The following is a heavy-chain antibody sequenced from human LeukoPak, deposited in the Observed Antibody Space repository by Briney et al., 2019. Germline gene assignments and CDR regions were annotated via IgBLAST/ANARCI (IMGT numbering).Heavy chain of an antibody. J-gene: IGHJ4*02. CDR1: GYTFTIYY. CDR3: ARENYGGNSAVGY. Sequence: ASVKVSCETSGYTFTIYYMHWVRQAPGQGLEWMGIINPSGGSTSYAQKFQGRVTMTRDTSTSTVYMELSSLRSEDTAVYYCARENYGGNSAVGYWGQGTLVTVSS. D-gene: IGHD4-23*01. CDR2: INPSGGST. V-gene: IGHV1-46*03.